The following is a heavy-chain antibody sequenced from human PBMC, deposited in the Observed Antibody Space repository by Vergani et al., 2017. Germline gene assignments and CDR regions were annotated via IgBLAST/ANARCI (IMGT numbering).Heavy chain of an antibody. CDR1: GGSISSYY. V-gene: IGHV4-59*01. J-gene: IGHJ4*02. D-gene: IGHD2-8*01. Sequence: QVQLQESGPGLVKPSETLSLTCTVSGGSISSYYWSWIRQPPGKGLEWIGYIYYSGSTNYNPSLKSRVTISVDTSTNQFSLKLSSVTAADTAVYYCARATPMVYAIWGGGYFDYWGQGILVTVSS. CDR3: ARATPMVYAIWGGGYFDY. CDR2: IYYSGST.